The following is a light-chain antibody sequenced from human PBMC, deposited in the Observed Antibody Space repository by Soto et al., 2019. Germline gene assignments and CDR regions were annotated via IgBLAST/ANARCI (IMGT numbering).Light chain of an antibody. Sequence: DIQMTQSPSSLSASVGDRVTITCRASQSISSYLNWYQQNPGKAPRLLIYAASSLQTGVSSRFSGSGSGTDFTLTISSLQPEDFANYYFQQSYTNPYIFGQGTKLEIK. CDR1: QSISSY. V-gene: IGKV1-39*01. CDR2: AAS. J-gene: IGKJ2*01. CDR3: QQSYTNPYI.